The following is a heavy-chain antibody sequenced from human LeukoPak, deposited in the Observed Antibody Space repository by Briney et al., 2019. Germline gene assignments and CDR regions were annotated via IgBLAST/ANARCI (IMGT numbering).Heavy chain of an antibody. Sequence: PGGSLRLSCAASGFIFSSYSMNWVRQAPGKGLEWVSAISGSGGSTYYADSVKGRFTISRDNSKNTLYLQMNSLRAEDTAVYYCAKGTVGAIHYYYGMDVWGQGTTVTVSS. CDR2: ISGSGGST. D-gene: IGHD1-26*01. CDR1: GFIFSSYS. J-gene: IGHJ6*02. CDR3: AKGTVGAIHYYYGMDV. V-gene: IGHV3-23*01.